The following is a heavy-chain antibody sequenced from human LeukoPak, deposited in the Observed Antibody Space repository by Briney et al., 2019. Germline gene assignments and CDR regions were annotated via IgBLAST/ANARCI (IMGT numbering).Heavy chain of an antibody. D-gene: IGHD3-9*01. CDR2: IYPGDSDT. CDR1: GYSFTSYW. Sequence: GESLKISCKGSGYSFTSYWIGWVRQMPGKGLEWMGIIYPGDSDTRYSPSFQGQVTISADKSISTAYLQRSSLKASDTAMYYCARQAYDILTGYGGAFDIWGQGTMVTVSS. J-gene: IGHJ3*02. CDR3: ARQAYDILTGYGGAFDI. V-gene: IGHV5-51*01.